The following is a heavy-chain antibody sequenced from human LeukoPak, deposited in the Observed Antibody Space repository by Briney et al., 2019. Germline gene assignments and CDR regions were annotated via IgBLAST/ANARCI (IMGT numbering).Heavy chain of an antibody. Sequence: ASVKVSCKASGYTFTGYYMHWVRQAPGQGLEWMGWINPNSGGTNYAQKFQGRVTMTRDTSISTAYMELSRLRSDDTAVYYCAKTLWGYYYYYMDVWGKGTTVTVSS. CDR1: GYTFTGYY. V-gene: IGHV1-2*02. CDR2: INPNSGGT. D-gene: IGHD2-21*01. CDR3: AKTLWGYYYYYMDV. J-gene: IGHJ6*03.